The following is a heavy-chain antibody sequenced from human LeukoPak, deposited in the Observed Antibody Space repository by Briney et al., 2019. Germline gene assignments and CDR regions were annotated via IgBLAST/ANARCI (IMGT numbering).Heavy chain of an antibody. Sequence: PGGSLRLSCAASGFTFSRYAMSWVRQTPGKRLEWVSVISGSGDSIYYADSFRGRFTVSRDNSKNTLYLQMNSLRAEDTAVYYCAKDSVRVRSADCWGQGTLVTVSS. J-gene: IGHJ4*02. V-gene: IGHV3-23*01. CDR1: GFTFSRYA. CDR2: ISGSGDSI. D-gene: IGHD3-10*01. CDR3: AKDSVRVRSADC.